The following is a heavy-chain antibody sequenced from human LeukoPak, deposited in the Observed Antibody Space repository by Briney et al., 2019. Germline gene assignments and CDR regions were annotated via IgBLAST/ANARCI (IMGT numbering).Heavy chain of an antibody. CDR2: FIHSGST. CDR3: ARGARTPSGYGSRTAGRANWFDP. Sequence: SETLSLTCAVYGGSVSGYYGSWIRQPPGTGREWIGEFIHSGSTNYNPSLKSRVTISVDTSKSQFSLKLSSVTAADTAVYYCARGARTPSGYGSRTAGRANWFDPWGQGTLVTVSS. D-gene: IGHD5-12*01. CDR1: GGSVSGYY. J-gene: IGHJ5*02. V-gene: IGHV4-34*01.